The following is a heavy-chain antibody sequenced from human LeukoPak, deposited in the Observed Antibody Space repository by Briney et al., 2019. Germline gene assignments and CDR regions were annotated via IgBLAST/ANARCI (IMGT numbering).Heavy chain of an antibody. CDR3: ARDLGLGLAVAGIPPGFDY. D-gene: IGHD6-19*01. CDR1: GFTFSSYS. V-gene: IGHV3-21*01. CDR2: ISSSSSYI. J-gene: IGHJ4*02. Sequence: GGSLRLSCAASGFTFSSYSMNWVRQAPGKGLEWVSSISSSSSYICYADSVKGRFTISRDNAKNSLYLQMNSLRAEDTAVYYCARDLGLGLAVAGIPPGFDYWGQGTLVTVSS.